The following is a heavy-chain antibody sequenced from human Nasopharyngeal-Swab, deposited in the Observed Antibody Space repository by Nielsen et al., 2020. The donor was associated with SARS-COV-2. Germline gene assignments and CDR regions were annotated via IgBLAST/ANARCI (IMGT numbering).Heavy chain of an antibody. Sequence: VKVSCKASGYTFTGYYMHWVRQPPGQGLEWMGWINPNSGGTNYAQKFQGWLTMTRDTSISTAYMELSRLRSDDTAVYYCARALGYCSSTSCDTGENYYYYGMDVWGQGTTVTVSS. J-gene: IGHJ6*02. CDR1: GYTFTGYY. D-gene: IGHD2-2*02. CDR2: INPNSGGT. V-gene: IGHV1-2*04. CDR3: ARALGYCSSTSCDTGENYYYYGMDV.